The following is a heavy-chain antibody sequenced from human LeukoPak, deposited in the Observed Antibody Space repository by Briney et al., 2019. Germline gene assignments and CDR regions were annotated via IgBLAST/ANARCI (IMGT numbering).Heavy chain of an antibody. CDR2: IKSKTAGATT. V-gene: IGHV3-15*01. CDR1: RFTFSDAW. J-gene: IGHJ4*02. Sequence: PGGSLRLSCAASRFTFSDAWMSWVRQAPGKGLGWVGRIKSKTAGATTDYAAPVKGRFTISRDDSINTLYLQMNSLKTEDTAMYYCTTDGGASSSWYHGPFDYWGQGTLVTVSS. D-gene: IGHD6-13*01. CDR3: TTDGGASSSWYHGPFDY.